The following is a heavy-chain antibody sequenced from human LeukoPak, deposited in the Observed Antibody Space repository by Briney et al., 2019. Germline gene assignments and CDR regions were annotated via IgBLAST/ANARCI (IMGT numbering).Heavy chain of an antibody. J-gene: IGHJ5*02. CDR1: GYTFTGYY. D-gene: IGHD3-22*01. CDR3: ARGFSSGYDRDWFDP. Sequence: ASVKVSCKASGYTFTGYYMHWVRQAPGQGLEWMGWINPNSGGTNYAQKFQGRVTMTRDTSISTAYMELRRLRSDDTAVYYCARGFSSGYDRDWFDPWGQGTLVTVSS. V-gene: IGHV1-2*02. CDR2: INPNSGGT.